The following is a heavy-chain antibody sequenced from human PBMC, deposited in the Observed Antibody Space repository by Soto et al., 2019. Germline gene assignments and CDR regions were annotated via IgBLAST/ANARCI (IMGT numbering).Heavy chain of an antibody. D-gene: IGHD5-12*01. CDR1: GDSVSSNSAG. Sequence: SQTLSLTCAISGDSVSSNSAGWSWVRQTPSRGLEWLGRTYYKSKWFNNYAVSVKSRITINPGTSQNQFSLHLDSVTPEDTAVYFCARGSWDDVSGHYYMDVWGKGTTVTVSS. V-gene: IGHV6-1*01. CDR2: TYYKSKWFN. CDR3: ARGSWDDVSGHYYMDV. J-gene: IGHJ6*03.